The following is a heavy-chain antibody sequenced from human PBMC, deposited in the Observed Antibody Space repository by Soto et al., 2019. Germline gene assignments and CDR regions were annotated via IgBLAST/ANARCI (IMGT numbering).Heavy chain of an antibody. J-gene: IGHJ5*02. V-gene: IGHV3-33*01. CDR1: GFTFSSYG. CDR3: AREGGRDFWSGYLNWFDP. Sequence: GGSLRLSCAASGFTFSSYGMHWVRQAPGKGLEWVAVIWYDGSNKYYADSVKGRFTISRDNSKNTLYLQMNSLRAEDTAVYYCAREGGRDFWSGYLNWFDPWGQGTLVTVSS. D-gene: IGHD3-3*01. CDR2: IWYDGSNK.